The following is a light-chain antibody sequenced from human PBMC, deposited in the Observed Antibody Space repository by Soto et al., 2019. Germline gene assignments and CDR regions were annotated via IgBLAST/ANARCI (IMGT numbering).Light chain of an antibody. Sequence: DIVMTQSPLSLSVIPGEPASISCRSSQSLLHSNGYNYLDWYLQKPGQSPQLLIYLGSNRASGVPDRFSGSGSGTDFTLKISRVEAEDVGVDYCMQALELPLTFGGGTQVEIK. CDR2: LGS. CDR3: MQALELPLT. V-gene: IGKV2-28*01. J-gene: IGKJ4*01. CDR1: QSLLHSNGYNY.